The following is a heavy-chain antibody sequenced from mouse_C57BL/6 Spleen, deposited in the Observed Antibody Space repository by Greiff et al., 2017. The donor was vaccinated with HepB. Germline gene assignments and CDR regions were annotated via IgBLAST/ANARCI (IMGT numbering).Heavy chain of an antibody. CDR2: INPNNGGT. CDR1: GYTFTDYY. CDR3: ARPSFYYGSSPLFAY. D-gene: IGHD1-1*01. Sequence: VQLQQSGPELVKPGASVKISCKASGYTFTDYYMNWVKQSHGKSLEWIGDINPNNGGTSYNQKFKGKATLTVDKSSSTAYMELRSLTSEDSAVYYCARPSFYYGSSPLFAYWGQGTLVTVSA. V-gene: IGHV1-26*01. J-gene: IGHJ3*01.